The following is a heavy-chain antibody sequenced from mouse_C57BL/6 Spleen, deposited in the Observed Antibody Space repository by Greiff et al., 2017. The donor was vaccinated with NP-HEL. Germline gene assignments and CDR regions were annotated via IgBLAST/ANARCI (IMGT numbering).Heavy chain of an antibody. Sequence: QVQLQQPGAELVRPGSSVKLSCKASGYTFTSYWMHWVKQRPIQGLEWIGNIDPSDSETHYNQKFKDKATLTVDKSSSTAYMQLSSLTSEDSAVYDCARHDYGGENWYYGVWGTGTTVTVST. CDR1: GYTFTSYW. CDR2: IDPSDSET. CDR3: ARHDYGGENWYYGV. J-gene: IGHJ1*03. D-gene: IGHD2-4*01. V-gene: IGHV1-52*01.